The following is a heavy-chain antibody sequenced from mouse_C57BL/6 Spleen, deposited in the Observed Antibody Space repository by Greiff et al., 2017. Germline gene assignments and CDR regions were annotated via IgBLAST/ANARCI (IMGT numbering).Heavy chain of an antibody. J-gene: IGHJ1*03. V-gene: IGHV1-18*01. Sequence: EVQLQQSGPELVKPGASVKIPCKASGYTFTDYNMDWVKQSHGKSLEWIGDINPNNGGTIYNQKFKGKATLAVDKSSSTAYMDLRSLTSEDTAVYYCARGYYDYDGYFDVWGTGTTVTVSS. CDR2: INPNNGGT. CDR1: GYTFTDYN. D-gene: IGHD2-4*01. CDR3: ARGYYDYDGYFDV.